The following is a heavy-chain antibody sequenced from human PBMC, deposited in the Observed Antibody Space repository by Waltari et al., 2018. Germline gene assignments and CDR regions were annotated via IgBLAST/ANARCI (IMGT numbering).Heavy chain of an antibody. CDR1: GGSISSDDYC. Sequence: QVQLQESGPGLVKPSQTLSLTCTVSGGSISSDDYCWNWIRKPPGKGLEWIGYIFYSGRTYYNPSLKSRVTISVDTSKTQFSLKLSSVTAADTAVYYCARDSVVAGGGFDYWGQGTLVTVSS. J-gene: IGHJ4*02. CDR3: ARDSVVAGGGFDY. V-gene: IGHV4-30-4*08. CDR2: IFYSGRT. D-gene: IGHD2-15*01.